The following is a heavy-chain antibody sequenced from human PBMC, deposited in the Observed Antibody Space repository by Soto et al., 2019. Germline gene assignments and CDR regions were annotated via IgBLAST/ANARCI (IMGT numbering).Heavy chain of an antibody. CDR2: TWYDGSNK. CDR3: ARDKAAGTTSLFDP. Sequence: WGSLRLSCAASGFTFSSFGMHWVRQAPGKGLEWVAVTWYDGSNKYYGDSVKGRFTISRDNSKSTLYLQMNSLRAEDTAMYYCARDKAAGTTSLFDPWGQGTLVTVSS. V-gene: IGHV3-33*01. J-gene: IGHJ5*02. CDR1: GFTFSSFG. D-gene: IGHD1-7*01.